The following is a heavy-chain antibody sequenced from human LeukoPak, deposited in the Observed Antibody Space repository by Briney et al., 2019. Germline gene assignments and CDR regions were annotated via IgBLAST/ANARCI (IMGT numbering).Heavy chain of an antibody. CDR2: INPNNGGT. D-gene: IGHD5-18*01. V-gene: IGHV1-2*06. CDR3: ARERGGIYSYGHDAFDI. J-gene: IGHJ3*02. CDR1: GHTFTGYF. Sequence: ASVKFSCKASGHTFTGYFIHWVRQAPGQGLEWMGRINPNNGGTNYAQKFQGRVTITRDTSISTAYMELSGLRSDDTAVYFCARERGGIYSYGHDAFDIWGQGTMVTVSS.